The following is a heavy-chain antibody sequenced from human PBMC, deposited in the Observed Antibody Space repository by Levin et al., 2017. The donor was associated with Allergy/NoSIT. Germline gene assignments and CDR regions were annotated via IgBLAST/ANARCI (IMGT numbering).Heavy chain of an antibody. CDR2: ISITVGDST. CDR3: AKDRGRDCSGGSCSPGDYLDY. V-gene: IGHV3-23*01. J-gene: IGHJ4*02. D-gene: IGHD2-15*01. Sequence: GGSLRLSCAASGFTFSSSAMNWVRQAPGKGLEWVSTISITVGDSTYYADSVKGRFTISRDDSENTLYLQMNSLRADDTAVYFCAKDRGRDCSGGSCSPGDYLDYWGQGTQVTVSS. CDR1: GFTFSSSA.